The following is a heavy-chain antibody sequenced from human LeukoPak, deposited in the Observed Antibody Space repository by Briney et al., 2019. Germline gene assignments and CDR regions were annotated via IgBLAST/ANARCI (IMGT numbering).Heavy chain of an antibody. CDR3: MVRKFDY. J-gene: IGHJ4*02. CDR1: GYTFTSYG. V-gene: IGHV1-2*02. Sequence: ASVKVSCKASGYTFTSYGISWVRQAPGQGLEWMGWINPNSGGTNYAQKFQGRVTMTRDTSISTAYMELSRLGSDDTAVYYCMVRKFDYWGQGTLVTVSS. D-gene: IGHD3-10*01. CDR2: INPNSGGT.